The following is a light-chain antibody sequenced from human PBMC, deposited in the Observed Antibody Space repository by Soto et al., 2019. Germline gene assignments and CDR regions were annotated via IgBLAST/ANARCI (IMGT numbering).Light chain of an antibody. J-gene: IGLJ3*02. CDR3: ANWDSRLGSTV. CDR2: DND. V-gene: IGLV1-51*01. Sequence: QSVLTQPPSLFAAPGQNVTISCSGSNTNIGNHFVSWYQQLPGTAPRLLIYDNDKRPSGIPDRFSGSKSGTSASLDITGLQTGEEGIYYCANWDSRLGSTVFGGGTK. CDR1: NTNIGNHF.